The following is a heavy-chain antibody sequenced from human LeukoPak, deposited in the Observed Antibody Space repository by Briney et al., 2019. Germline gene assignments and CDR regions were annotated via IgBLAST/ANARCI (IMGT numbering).Heavy chain of an antibody. CDR3: ARDSSKYYYDSNGYYY. J-gene: IGHJ4*02. D-gene: IGHD3-22*01. CDR2: ISYDGSNK. V-gene: IGHV3-30*04. CDR1: GFTFSSYA. Sequence: GGSLRLSCAASGFTFSSYAMHWVRQAPGKGLEWVAVISYDGSNKYYADSVKGRFTISRDNSKNTLYLQMNSLRAEDTAVYYCARDSSKYYYDSNGYYYWGQGTLVTVSS.